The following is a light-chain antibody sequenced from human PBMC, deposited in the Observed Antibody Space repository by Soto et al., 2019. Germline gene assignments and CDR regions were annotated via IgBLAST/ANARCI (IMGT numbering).Light chain of an antibody. CDR1: SSDVGGYNY. CDR2: EVT. J-gene: IGLJ1*01. V-gene: IGLV2-14*01. CDR3: SSYTSSTTPYV. Sequence: QYALTQPASVSGSPGQSITISCTGTSSDVGGYNYVSWYQQHPGKAPKLIIYEVTNRPSGVSNRFSGSKSGNTASLTISGLQAEDEADYYCSSYTSSTTPYVFGIGTKLTVL.